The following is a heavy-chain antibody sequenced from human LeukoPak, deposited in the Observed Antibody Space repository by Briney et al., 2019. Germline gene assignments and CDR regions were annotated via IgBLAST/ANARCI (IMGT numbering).Heavy chain of an antibody. J-gene: IGHJ4*02. Sequence: SETLSLTCTVSGYSISSTYYGAWIRQPPGKGLEWIATISHSESTYYTPSLKSRLTISLDTSKNHFSLRLSSVTAADTAVYYCARVNAPVATFDYWGLGILVTVSS. V-gene: IGHV4-38-2*02. D-gene: IGHD1-1*01. CDR3: ARVNAPVATFDY. CDR2: ISHSEST. CDR1: GYSISSTYY.